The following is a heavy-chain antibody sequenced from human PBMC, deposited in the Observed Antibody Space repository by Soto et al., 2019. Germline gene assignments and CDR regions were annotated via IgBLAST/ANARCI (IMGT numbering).Heavy chain of an antibody. D-gene: IGHD2-21*02. CDR1: GGTFSSYA. CDR3: HVVETAIQGANWFDP. J-gene: IGHJ5*02. V-gene: IGHV1-69*13. Sequence: SVKVSCKASGGTFSSYAISWVRQAPGQGLEWMGGIIPIFGTANYAQKFQGRVTITADESTSTAYMELSSLRSEDTAVYYCHVVETAIQGANWFDPWGQGTLVTVSS. CDR2: IIPIFGTA.